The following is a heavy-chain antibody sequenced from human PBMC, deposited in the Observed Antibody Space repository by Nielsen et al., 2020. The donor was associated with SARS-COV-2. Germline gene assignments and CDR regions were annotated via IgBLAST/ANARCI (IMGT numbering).Heavy chain of an antibody. CDR3: ARSRAVMTTFDT. D-gene: IGHD2/OR15-2a*01. J-gene: IGHJ4*02. CDR1: GDSINNDDNY. CDR2: ILYNGTT. V-gene: IGHV4-30-4*08. Sequence: TLSLTCSVFGDSINNDDNYWSWIRQFPGKCLEWIGYILYNGTTYYSWPLKSRLTISLDTSKNQFSLQLTSVTAADTAFYYCARSRAVMTTFDTWGQGTLVSVSS.